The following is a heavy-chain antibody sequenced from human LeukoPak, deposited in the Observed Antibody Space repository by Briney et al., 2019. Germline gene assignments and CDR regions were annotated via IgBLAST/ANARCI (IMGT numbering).Heavy chain of an antibody. CDR3: AKPGYYYDTSGSYYIDY. V-gene: IGHV3-30*02. D-gene: IGHD3-22*01. CDR1: GFTFSNYG. Sequence: GGFLRLSCAASGFTFSNYGMHWVRQAPGKGLEWVAFTRYDGTRKYFADSVKGRFTISRDNSKNTLYLQMNSLRADDTAVYYCAKPGYYYDTSGSYYIDYWGQGTLVTVSS. CDR2: TRYDGTRK. J-gene: IGHJ4*02.